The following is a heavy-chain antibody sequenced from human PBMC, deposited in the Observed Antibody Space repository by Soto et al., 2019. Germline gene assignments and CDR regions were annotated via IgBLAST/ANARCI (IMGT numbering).Heavy chain of an antibody. CDR2: ISYSGST. V-gene: IGHV4-59*11. CDR3: AGDQFGTGGMYWFDP. CDR1: AGSITNHH. Sequence: QVQLQESGPGLVKPSETLSLTCNVSAGSITNHHWSWIRQPPGKGLEWIGHISYSGSTNYNHSLRSRVNISVDTSKSQFSLKLKAVTATDTAVYYCAGDQFGTGGMYWFDPWGQGTLVTVSS. D-gene: IGHD3-16*01. J-gene: IGHJ5*02.